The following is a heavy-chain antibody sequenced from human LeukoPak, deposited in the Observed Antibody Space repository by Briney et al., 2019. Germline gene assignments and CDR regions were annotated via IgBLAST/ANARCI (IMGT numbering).Heavy chain of an antibody. CDR1: GFSVNNNY. Sequence: GGSLRLSCAASGFSVNNNYLTLVRQPPGKALQWVSLIYSGGSTYYADSVNGRFTISRDNSKNTLYLQMNSLRAEDTAVYYCARVSSSGWRSFDDWGQGTLVTVSS. CDR3: ARVSSSGWRSFDD. CDR2: IYSGGST. V-gene: IGHV3-53*01. J-gene: IGHJ4*02. D-gene: IGHD6-19*01.